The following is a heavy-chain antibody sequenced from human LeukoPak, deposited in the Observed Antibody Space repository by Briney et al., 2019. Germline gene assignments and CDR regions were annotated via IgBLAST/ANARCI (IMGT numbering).Heavy chain of an antibody. CDR3: TTAGGSGTYYIPFDY. V-gene: IGHV3-15*01. Sequence: GGSLRVSCAASGFTFSNAWMTWVRQARGKGLEWVGRIKSKTDGGTADYAAPVKGRFTISRDDSKNTLYLQMNSLKTEDTAVYYCTTAGGSGTYYIPFDYWGQGTLVTVSS. D-gene: IGHD3-10*01. CDR1: GFTFSNAW. CDR2: IKSKTDGGTA. J-gene: IGHJ4*02.